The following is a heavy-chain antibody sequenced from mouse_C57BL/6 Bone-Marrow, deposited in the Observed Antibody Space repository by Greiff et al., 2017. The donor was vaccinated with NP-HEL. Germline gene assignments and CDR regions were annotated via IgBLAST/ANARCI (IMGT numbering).Heavy chain of an antibody. D-gene: IGHD1-1*01. V-gene: IGHV1-72*01. CDR1: GYTFTSYW. CDR3: ALYYYGSRGWYFDV. J-gene: IGHJ1*03. CDR2: IDPNSGGI. Sequence: QVQLQQPGADLVKPGASVRLSCMASGYTFTSYWMHWVKQRPGRGLEWIGRIDPNSGGIQFNEKFKTKATLTVDKPSSTAYMQLSSLTSEDSAVYYCALYYYGSRGWYFDVWGTGTTVTVSS.